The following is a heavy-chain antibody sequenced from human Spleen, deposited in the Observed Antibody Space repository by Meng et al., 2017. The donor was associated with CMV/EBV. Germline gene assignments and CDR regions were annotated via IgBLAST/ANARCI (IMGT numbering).Heavy chain of an antibody. V-gene: IGHV4-39*01. J-gene: IGHJ4*02. Sequence: SETLSLTCTVSGGSISSSSYYWGWIRQPPGKGLEWIGSIYYSGSTYYNPSLKSRVTISVDTSKNQFSLKLSSVTAADTAVYYCARQTADGYNYDYWGQGTLVTVSS. CDR2: IYYSGST. CDR1: GGSISSSSYY. D-gene: IGHD5-24*01. CDR3: ARQTADGYNYDY.